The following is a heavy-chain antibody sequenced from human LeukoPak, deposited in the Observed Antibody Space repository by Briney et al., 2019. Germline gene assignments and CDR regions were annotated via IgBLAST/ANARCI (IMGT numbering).Heavy chain of an antibody. Sequence: GGSLRLSCAASGFTFSSYSMNWVRQAPGKGLEWVSSISSSSSYIYYADSVKGRFTISRDNAKNSLYLQMNSLRAEDTAVYYCARDHYYGPLQYYFDYWGQGTLVTVSS. CDR3: ARDHYYGPLQYYFDY. CDR1: GFTFSSYS. D-gene: IGHD3-10*01. CDR2: ISSSSSYI. V-gene: IGHV3-21*01. J-gene: IGHJ4*02.